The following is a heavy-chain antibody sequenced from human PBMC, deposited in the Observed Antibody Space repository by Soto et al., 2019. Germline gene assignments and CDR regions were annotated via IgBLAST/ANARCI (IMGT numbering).Heavy chain of an antibody. D-gene: IGHD2-8*01. CDR2: INHSGST. V-gene: IGHV4-34*01. J-gene: IGHJ5*02. CDR3: ARHERAPDETNLNWFDP. CDR1: GGSLSGYY. Sequence: EAQSLRCADDGGSLSGYYWTWIRQPPGRGLEWIGEINHSGSTNYNPSLKSRVTISIDTSKNHFSLDVNSVTAADTAVYYCARHERAPDETNLNWFDPWGQGSLGTVPS.